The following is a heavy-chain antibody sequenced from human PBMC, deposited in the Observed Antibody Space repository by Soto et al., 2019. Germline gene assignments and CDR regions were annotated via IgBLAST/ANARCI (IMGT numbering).Heavy chain of an antibody. J-gene: IGHJ4*02. CDR3: ARDQRPDILTGYYVDY. CDR2: ISSSSSYI. V-gene: IGHV3-21*01. Sequence: GGSLRLSCAASGFTFSSYSMNWVHQAPGKGLEWVSSISSSSSYIYYADSVKGRFTISRDNAKNSLYLQMNSLRAEDTAVYYCARDQRPDILTGYYVDYWGQGTLVTVSS. D-gene: IGHD3-9*01. CDR1: GFTFSSYS.